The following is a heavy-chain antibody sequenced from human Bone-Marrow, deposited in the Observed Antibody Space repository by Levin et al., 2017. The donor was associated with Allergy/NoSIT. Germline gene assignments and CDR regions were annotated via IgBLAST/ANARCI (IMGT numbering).Heavy chain of an antibody. CDR3: AKLSAGIAVAGVGVDY. D-gene: IGHD6-19*01. Sequence: HPGGSLRLSCAASGFTFSSYAMRWVRQTPGKGLEWVSGISGSGSSTYYADSVKGRFTISRDNSKNTLYLQMNSLRAEDTAVYYCAKLSAGIAVAGVGVDYWGQGTLVTVSS. CDR1: GFTFSSYA. V-gene: IGHV3-23*01. J-gene: IGHJ4*02. CDR2: ISGSGSST.